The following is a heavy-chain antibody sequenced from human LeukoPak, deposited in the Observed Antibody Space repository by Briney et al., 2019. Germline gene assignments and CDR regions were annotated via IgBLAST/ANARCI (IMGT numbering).Heavy chain of an antibody. CDR1: GFTFSSYA. CDR2: ISSNGGST. J-gene: IGHJ3*02. Sequence: GGSLRLSCAASGFTFSSYAMHWVRQAPGKGLEYVSAISSNGGSTYYANSVKGRFTISRDNSKNTLYLQMGSLRAEDMAVYYCARYCSSTSCPTNGAFDIWGQGTMVTVSS. V-gene: IGHV3-64*01. D-gene: IGHD2-2*01. CDR3: ARYCSSTSCPTNGAFDI.